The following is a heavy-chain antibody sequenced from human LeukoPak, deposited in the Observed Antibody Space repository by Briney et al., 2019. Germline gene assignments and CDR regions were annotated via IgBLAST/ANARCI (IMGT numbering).Heavy chain of an antibody. CDR2: IYSGGST. CDR3: ARDYRIVGAGPDAFDI. J-gene: IGHJ3*02. Sequence: GGSLRLSCAASGFTVSSNYMSWVRQAPGKGLEWVSVIYSGGSTYYADSVKGRFTISRDNSKNTLYLQMNSLRAEDTAVYYCARDYRIVGAGPDAFDIWGQGTMVTVSS. CDR1: GFTVSSNY. D-gene: IGHD1-26*01. V-gene: IGHV3-66*01.